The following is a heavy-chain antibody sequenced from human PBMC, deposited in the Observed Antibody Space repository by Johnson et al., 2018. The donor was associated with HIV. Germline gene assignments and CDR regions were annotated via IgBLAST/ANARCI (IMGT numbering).Heavy chain of an antibody. J-gene: IGHJ3*02. CDR3: AKSSSATYYGDAFDM. Sequence: VQLVESGGGVVQPGGSLRLSCAASGFTFSSYGMHWVRQAPGKGLEWVAFIRYDGKDKYYADFVKGRFTISRDNSKKTLSLQMNSLRPEDTAVYYCAKSSSATYYGDAFDMWGQGTMVTVSS. CDR2: IRYDGKDK. V-gene: IGHV3-30*02. D-gene: IGHD3-10*01. CDR1: GFTFSSYG.